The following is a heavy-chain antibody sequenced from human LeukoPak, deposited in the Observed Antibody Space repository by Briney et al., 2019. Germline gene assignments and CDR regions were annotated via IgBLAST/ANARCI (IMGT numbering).Heavy chain of an antibody. V-gene: IGHV2-5*02. J-gene: IGHJ5*02. Sequence: SGPTLLKPTPTLTLTCTFSGFSLSTSGVGVGWIRQPPGKALEWLSLIYWDDDKRYSPSLKSRLTITKDTSKNQVVLTMTNMDPVDTATYYCAHSQQLVLGGWFDPWGQGTLVTVSS. CDR1: GFSLSTSGVG. D-gene: IGHD6-13*01. CDR2: IYWDDDK. CDR3: AHSQQLVLGGWFDP.